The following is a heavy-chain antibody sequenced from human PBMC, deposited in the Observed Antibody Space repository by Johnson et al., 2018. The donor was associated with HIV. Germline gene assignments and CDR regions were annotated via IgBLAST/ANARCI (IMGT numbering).Heavy chain of an antibody. D-gene: IGHD3-10*01. Sequence: VQLVESGGGLVQPGGSLRLSCAASGFTFSNYDMHWVRQGSGKGLEWVSGIGTAGDTHYPGSVKGRFTISRENAKNSLYLQMNSLRAGDTAVYYCARPETYYYHFSMGGAFDIWGQGTMVTVSS. CDR1: GFTFSNYD. CDR2: IGTAGDT. J-gene: IGHJ3*02. V-gene: IGHV3-13*01. CDR3: ARPETYYYHFSMGGAFDI.